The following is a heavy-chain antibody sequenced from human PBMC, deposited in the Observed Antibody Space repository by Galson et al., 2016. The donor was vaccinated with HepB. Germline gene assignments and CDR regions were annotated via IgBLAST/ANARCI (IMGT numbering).Heavy chain of an antibody. V-gene: IGHV4-34*01. CDR2: VDHRVST. CDR1: VSSFRGSF. J-gene: IGHJ6*02. D-gene: IGHD5-12*01. CDR3: ARTGVASGYYYGIDV. Sequence: SETLSLTCAVSVSSFRGSFWTWIRQPPGKGLEWIGEVDHRVSTNYNESPLGRVSISVDTSKNQFSLTLTSVTAADTAMHYCARTGVASGYYYGIDVWGQGTRVAASS.